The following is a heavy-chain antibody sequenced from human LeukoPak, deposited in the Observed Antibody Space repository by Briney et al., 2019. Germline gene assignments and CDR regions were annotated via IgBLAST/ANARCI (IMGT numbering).Heavy chain of an antibody. CDR1: GGSCDDYY. D-gene: IGHD5-24*01. J-gene: IGHJ4*02. CDR2: IHPSGIF. V-gene: IGHV4-34*01. Sequence: ASETLSLTCAVYGGSCDDYYCSWLRQPPGKGLEWIGEIHPSGIFYYNSSLLSRVTISIDTSKSQFSLRLTSVTAADTAFYYCARGRDRSKAGDHWGQGSPVTVSS. CDR3: ARGRDRSKAGDH.